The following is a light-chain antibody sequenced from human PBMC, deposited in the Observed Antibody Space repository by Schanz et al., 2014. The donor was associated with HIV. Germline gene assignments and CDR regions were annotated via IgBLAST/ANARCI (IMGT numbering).Light chain of an antibody. J-gene: IGLJ3*02. CDR1: SSDVGSYNL. CDR3: CSYAGNNNGV. CDR2: EIS. V-gene: IGLV2-23*02. Sequence: QSALTQPASVSGSPGQSITISCTGTSSDVGSYNLVSWYQQYPGKAPKLMIYEISKWPSGVSNRFSGSKSGNTASLTISGLQAEDEADYYCCSYAGNNNGVFGGGTKLTVL.